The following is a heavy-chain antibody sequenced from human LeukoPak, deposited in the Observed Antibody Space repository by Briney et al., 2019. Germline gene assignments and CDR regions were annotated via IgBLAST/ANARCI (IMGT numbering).Heavy chain of an antibody. V-gene: IGHV1-69*05. Sequence: SVKVSCKASGGTFSSYAISWVRQAPGQGLEWMGGIIPIFGTANYAQKFQGRVTITTDESTSTAYIELSSLRSEDTAVYYCARDRGSTVTTRQPLGFDPWGQGTLVTVSS. D-gene: IGHD4-17*01. CDR1: GGTFSSYA. J-gene: IGHJ5*02. CDR3: ARDRGSTVTTRQPLGFDP. CDR2: IIPIFGTA.